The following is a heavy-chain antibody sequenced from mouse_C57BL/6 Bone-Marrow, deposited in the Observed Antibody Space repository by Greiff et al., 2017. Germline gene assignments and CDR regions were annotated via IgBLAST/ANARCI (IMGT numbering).Heavy chain of an antibody. V-gene: IGHV1-64*01. CDR2: IHPNSGST. Sequence: QVQLQQPGAELVKPGASVKLSCKASGYTFTSYWMHWVKQRPGQGLEWIGMIHPNSGSTNYNEKFKSKATLTVDKSSSTAYMQLSSLTSEDSAVYYCASPSFITTVVATHYYAMDYWGQGTSVTVSS. D-gene: IGHD1-1*01. CDR1: GYTFTSYW. CDR3: ASPSFITTVVATHYYAMDY. J-gene: IGHJ4*01.